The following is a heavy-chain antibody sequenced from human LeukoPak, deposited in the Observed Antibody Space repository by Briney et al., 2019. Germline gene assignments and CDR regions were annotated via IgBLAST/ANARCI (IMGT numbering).Heavy chain of an antibody. CDR1: GGSISSGSYY. J-gene: IGHJ6*03. CDR3: ARGYCSGGSCYSYYYYNYMDV. D-gene: IGHD2-15*01. Sequence: SETLSLTCTVSGGSISSGSYYWSWIRQPAGKGLEWIGRIYTSGSTNYNPSLKSRVTISVDTSKNQFSLKLSSVTAADTAVYYCARGYCSGGSCYSYYYYNYMDVWGKGTTVTVSS. CDR2: IYTSGST. V-gene: IGHV4-61*02.